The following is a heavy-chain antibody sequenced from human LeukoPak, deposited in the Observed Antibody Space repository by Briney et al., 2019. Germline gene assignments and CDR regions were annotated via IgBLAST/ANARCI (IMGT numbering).Heavy chain of an antibody. Sequence: PSQTLSLTCTVSGGSISSGSYYWSWIRQPAGKGLEWIGRNYTSGSTNYNPSLKSRVTVSVDTSKNQFSLKLSSVTAADTAVYYCARVTYHLLSFDYWGQGTLVTVSS. D-gene: IGHD2-2*01. CDR1: GGSISSGSYY. CDR2: NYTSGST. CDR3: ARVTYHLLSFDY. J-gene: IGHJ4*02. V-gene: IGHV4-61*02.